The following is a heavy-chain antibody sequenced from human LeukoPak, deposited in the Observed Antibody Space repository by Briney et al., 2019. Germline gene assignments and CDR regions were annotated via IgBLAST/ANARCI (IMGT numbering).Heavy chain of an antibody. Sequence: PSETLSLTCAVYGGSFSGYYWSWIRQPPGKGLEWIGEINHSGSTNYNPSLKSRVTISVDTSKNQFSPKLSSVTAADTAVYYCATIRALWSGYPNTNYYYYYGMDVWGQGTTVTVSS. CDR3: ATIRALWSGYPNTNYYYYYGMDV. J-gene: IGHJ6*02. CDR1: GGSFSGYY. V-gene: IGHV4-34*01. D-gene: IGHD3-3*01. CDR2: INHSGST.